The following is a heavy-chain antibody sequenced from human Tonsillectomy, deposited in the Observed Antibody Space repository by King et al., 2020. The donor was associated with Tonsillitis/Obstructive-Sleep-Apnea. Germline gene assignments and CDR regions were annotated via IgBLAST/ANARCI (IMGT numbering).Heavy chain of an antibody. D-gene: IGHD1-26*01. J-gene: IGHJ3*02. CDR1: GFTFSSYA. V-gene: IGHV3-23*04. CDR3: AKDRGGMQWVLPLDAFDI. Sequence: EVQLVQSGGGLVQPGGSLRLSCAASGFTFSSYAMSWVRQAPGKGLEWVSAISGSGGSTYYADSVKGRFTISRDNSKNTLYLQMNSLRAEDTAVYYCAKDRGGMQWVLPLDAFDIWGAGTMVTVSS. CDR2: ISGSGGST.